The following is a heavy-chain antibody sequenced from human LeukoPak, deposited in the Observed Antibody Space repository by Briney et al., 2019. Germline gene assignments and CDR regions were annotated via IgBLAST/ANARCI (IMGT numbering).Heavy chain of an antibody. CDR3: ARACSSNYYYYYMDV. V-gene: IGHV4-59*01. CDR1: GGSISSYY. J-gene: IGHJ6*03. CDR2: IYYSGST. D-gene: IGHD2-2*01. Sequence: SETLSLTCTVSGGSISSYYWSWIRQPPGMGLEWIGYIYYSGSTNYNPSLKSRVTISVDTSKNQFSLKLSSVTAADTAVYYCARACSSNYYYYYMDVWGKGTTVTVSS.